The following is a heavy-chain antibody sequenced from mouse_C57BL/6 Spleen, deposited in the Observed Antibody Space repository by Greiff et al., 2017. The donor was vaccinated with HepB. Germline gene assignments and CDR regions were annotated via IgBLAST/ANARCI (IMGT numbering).Heavy chain of an antibody. V-gene: IGHV1-82*01. D-gene: IGHD3-2*02. Sequence: QVQLQQSGPELVKPGASVKISCKASGYAFSSSWMNWVKQRPGKGLEWIGRIYPGDGDTNYNGKFKGKATLTADKSSSTAYMQLSSLTSEDSAVYFCARSGSSGYGWFAYWGQGTLVTVSA. CDR3: ARSGSSGYGWFAY. J-gene: IGHJ3*01. CDR2: IYPGDGDT. CDR1: GYAFSSSW.